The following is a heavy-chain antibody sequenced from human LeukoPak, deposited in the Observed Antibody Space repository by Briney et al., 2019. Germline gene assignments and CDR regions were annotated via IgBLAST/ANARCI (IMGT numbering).Heavy chain of an antibody. J-gene: IGHJ4*02. CDR2: ISSSGSTI. Sequence: GESLKISCAASGFTFSSYEMNWVRQAPGKGLEWVSYISSSGSTIYYADSVKGRFTISRDDSKSTLYLQMNSLRPEDTAVYYCAKEKLPSGYSFLTDYWGQGTLVTVSS. CDR3: AKEKLPSGYSFLTDY. V-gene: IGHV3-48*03. CDR1: GFTFSSYE. D-gene: IGHD5-18*01.